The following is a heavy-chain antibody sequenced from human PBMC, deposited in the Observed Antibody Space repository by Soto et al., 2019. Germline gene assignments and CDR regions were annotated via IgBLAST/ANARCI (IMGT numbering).Heavy chain of an antibody. CDR3: ARGGTSIAARGYYYGMDV. CDR1: GFTFSSYW. Sequence: PGGSLRLSCAASGFTFSSYWMHWVRQAPGKGLVWVSRINSDGSSTSYADSVKGRFTISRDNAKNTLYLQMNSLRAEDTAVYYCARGGTSIAARGYYYGMDVWGQGTTVTVSS. CDR2: INSDGSST. D-gene: IGHD6-6*01. J-gene: IGHJ6*02. V-gene: IGHV3-74*01.